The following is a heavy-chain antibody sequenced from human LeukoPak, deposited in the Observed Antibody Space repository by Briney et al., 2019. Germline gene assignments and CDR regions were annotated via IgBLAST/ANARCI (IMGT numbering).Heavy chain of an antibody. CDR1: GFTVSNSW. Sequence: GGSLRLSCAASGFTVSNSWMFWVRQAPGKGLRCVSEINNNGNRISYVDSVKGRFTISRDGAKNTLFLQMNSLRDDDTAMYYCARGGLPGGFDYWGQGILVTVSS. CDR2: INNNGNRI. CDR3: ARGGLPGGFDY. V-gene: IGHV3-74*01. D-gene: IGHD4-11*01. J-gene: IGHJ4*02.